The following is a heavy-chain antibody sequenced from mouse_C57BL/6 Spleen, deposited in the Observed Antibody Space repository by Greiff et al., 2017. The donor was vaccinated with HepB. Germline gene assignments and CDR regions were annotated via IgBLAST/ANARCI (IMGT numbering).Heavy chain of an antibody. CDR2: IYPGSGST. D-gene: IGHD2-1*01. CDR1: GYTFTSYW. V-gene: IGHV1-55*01. J-gene: IGHJ2*01. CDR3: ASYYYGKTPFDY. Sequence: QVQLQQPGAELVKPGASVKMSCKASGYTFTSYWITWVKQRPGQGLEWIGDIYPGSGSTNYNEKFKSKATLTVDTSSSTAYMQLSGLTSEDSAVYYCASYYYGKTPFDYWGQGTTLTVSS.